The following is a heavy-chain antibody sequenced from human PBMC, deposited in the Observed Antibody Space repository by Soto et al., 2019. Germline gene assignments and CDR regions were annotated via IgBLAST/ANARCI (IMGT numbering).Heavy chain of an antibody. CDR3: ATGQQVGVADL. D-gene: IGHD6-13*01. Sequence: QVQLLESGGGLVRPGGSLRLSCAASEFTVSAYYMAWIRQAPGKGLEWISSISGDSRYRNYADSVKGRFTISRDNAKNSLYLHMSSLTVEDTAVYFCATGQQVGVADLWGQGTMVTVSS. J-gene: IGHJ3*01. CDR1: EFTVSAYY. V-gene: IGHV3-11*03. CDR2: ISGDSRYR.